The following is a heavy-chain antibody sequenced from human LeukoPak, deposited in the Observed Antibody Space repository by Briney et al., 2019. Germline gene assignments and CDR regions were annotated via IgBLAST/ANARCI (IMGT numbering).Heavy chain of an antibody. CDR2: INHIGST. V-gene: IGHV4-34*01. D-gene: IGHD3-9*01. CDR3: TRETAYEILTGYYNEGYFDY. CDR1: GGSFSGYY. Sequence: PSETLSLTCAVYGGSFSGYYWNWIRQPPGKGLEWIWEINHIGSTNYNPSLKSRVSISVDTSKNDFSLKLSSVTAADTAVFFFTRETAYEILTGYYNEGYFDYWGQRTLVTVSS. J-gene: IGHJ4*02.